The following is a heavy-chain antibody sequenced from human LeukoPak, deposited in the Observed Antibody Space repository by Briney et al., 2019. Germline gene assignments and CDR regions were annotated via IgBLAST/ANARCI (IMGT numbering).Heavy chain of an antibody. J-gene: IGHJ5*02. D-gene: IGHD4-11*01. V-gene: IGHV3-30*02. CDR3: AKEAEGGPTYSPWNWFDP. CDR2: IRYDGSNK. Sequence: PGGSLRLSCAASGFTLSSYGMHWVRQAPGKGLEWVAFIRYDGSNKYYADSVKGRFTISRDNSKNTLYLQMNSLRAEDTAVYYCAKEAEGGPTYSPWNWFDPWGQGTLVTVSS. CDR1: GFTLSSYG.